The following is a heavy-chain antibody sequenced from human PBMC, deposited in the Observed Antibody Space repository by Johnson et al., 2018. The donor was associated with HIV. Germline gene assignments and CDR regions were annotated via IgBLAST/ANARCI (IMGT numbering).Heavy chain of an antibody. J-gene: IGHJ3*02. Sequence: DVQVVESGGDLVQPGGSLRLSCVASGFTFSGYWMSWVRPTPGTGLEWVANIREDGSESNYVDSVKGRFTISRDNAKKSLYLQMNSLRVDDTAVYYCTRDEGRYFDGLTVDTFDIWGQGTMVTVSS. CDR3: TRDEGRYFDGLTVDTFDI. V-gene: IGHV3-7*01. D-gene: IGHD3-9*01. CDR2: IREDGSES. CDR1: GFTFSGYW.